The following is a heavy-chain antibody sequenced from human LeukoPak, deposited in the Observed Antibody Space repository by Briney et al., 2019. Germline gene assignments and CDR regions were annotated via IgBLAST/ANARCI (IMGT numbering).Heavy chain of an antibody. V-gene: IGHV3-30*02. CDR1: GFTFSHYG. J-gene: IGHJ4*02. Sequence: GGSLRLSCETSGFTFSHYGIHWVRQVPGMGLGWVAFIKYDGSKIYYAESVQGRFTISRDNSKNNLFLQMTRMRPQGTAVYYCATDGIPSATALANWGQGTLATVSS. CDR3: ATDGIPSATALAN. CDR2: IKYDGSKI. D-gene: IGHD2/OR15-2a*01.